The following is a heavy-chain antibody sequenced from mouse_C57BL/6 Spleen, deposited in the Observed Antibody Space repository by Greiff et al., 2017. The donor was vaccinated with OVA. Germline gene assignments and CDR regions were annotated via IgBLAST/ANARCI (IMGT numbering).Heavy chain of an antibody. J-gene: IGHJ3*01. CDR2: INPNNGGT. Sequence: VQLQQSGPELVKPGASVKISCKASGYTFTDYYMNWVKQSHGKSLEWIGDINPNNGGTSYNQKFKGKATLTVDKSSSTAYMELRSLTSEDSAVYYCASNWDEGFAYWGQGTLVTVSA. D-gene: IGHD4-1*01. V-gene: IGHV1-26*01. CDR3: ASNWDEGFAY. CDR1: GYTFTDYY.